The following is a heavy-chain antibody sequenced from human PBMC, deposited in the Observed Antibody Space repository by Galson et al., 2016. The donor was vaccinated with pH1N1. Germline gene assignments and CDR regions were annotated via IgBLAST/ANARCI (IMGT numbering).Heavy chain of an antibody. CDR2: ISTNTGNP. Sequence: SVKVSCKASGYSFSSYAINWVRQAPGQGLEWVGWISTNTGNPTYAQGFTGRFVFSLDTSVSAAYLQISGLKAEDTAVYYCVRDVIIDCHGSSCFDYWGQGTLVTVSS. CDR1: GYSFSSYA. V-gene: IGHV7-4-1*02. J-gene: IGHJ4*01. D-gene: IGHD2-2*01. CDR3: VRDVIIDCHGSSCFDY.